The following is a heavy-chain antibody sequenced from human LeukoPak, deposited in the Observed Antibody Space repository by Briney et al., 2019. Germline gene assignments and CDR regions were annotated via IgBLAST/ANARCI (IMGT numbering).Heavy chain of an antibody. V-gene: IGHV1-8*01. Sequence: GASVRVSCTASEYTFNIYDINWVRQATGQGLEWMGWMNPDSGNTGFAQKFQGRVTITRSTSITTAYMELSSLRSEDTAVYYCAVHLPGDYLDRWGQGTLVTVSS. CDR1: EYTFNIYD. J-gene: IGHJ4*02. CDR2: MNPDSGNT. CDR3: AVHLPGDYLDR.